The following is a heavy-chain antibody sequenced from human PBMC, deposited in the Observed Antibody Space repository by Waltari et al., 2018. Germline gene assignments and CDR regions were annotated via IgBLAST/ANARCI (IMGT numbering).Heavy chain of an antibody. CDR1: GFTFSSYA. Sequence: QVQLVESGGGVVQPGRSLRLSCAASGFTFSSYAMHWVRQAPGKGLEWVAVISYDGSNKYYADSVKGRFTISRDNSKNTLYLQMNSLRAEDTAVYYCARNYQELWYFDLWGRGTLVTVSS. J-gene: IGHJ2*01. CDR3: ARNYQELWYFDL. V-gene: IGHV3-30-3*01. CDR2: ISYDGSNK. D-gene: IGHD1-7*01.